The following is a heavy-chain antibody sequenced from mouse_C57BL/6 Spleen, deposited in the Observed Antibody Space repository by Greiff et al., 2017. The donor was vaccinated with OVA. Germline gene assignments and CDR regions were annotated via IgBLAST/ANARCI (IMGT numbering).Heavy chain of an antibody. J-gene: IGHJ4*01. Sequence: VQLQKPGAELVKPGASVKLSCKASGYTFTSYWMHWVKQRPGQGLEWIGMIHPNSGSTNYNEKFKSKATLTVDKSSSTAYMQLSSLTSEDSAVYYCARRTWDYGHAMDYWGQGTSVTVSS. CDR3: ARRTWDYGHAMDY. V-gene: IGHV1-64*01. CDR1: GYTFTSYW. CDR2: IHPNSGST. D-gene: IGHD2-4*01.